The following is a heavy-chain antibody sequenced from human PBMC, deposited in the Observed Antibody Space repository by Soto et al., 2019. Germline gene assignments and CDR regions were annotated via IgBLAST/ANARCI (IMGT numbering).Heavy chain of an antibody. D-gene: IGHD3-10*01. J-gene: IGHJ4*02. CDR2: IYYSGST. CDR3: ARDSGGYYFDY. V-gene: IGHV4-31*03. Sequence: SETLSLTCTVSGGSISSGGYYWSWIRQYPGKGLEWIGYIYYSGSTYYNPSLKSRVTISVDTSKNQFSLKLSSVTAADTAVYYCARDSGGYYFDYWGQGTLVTVSS. CDR1: GGSISSGGYY.